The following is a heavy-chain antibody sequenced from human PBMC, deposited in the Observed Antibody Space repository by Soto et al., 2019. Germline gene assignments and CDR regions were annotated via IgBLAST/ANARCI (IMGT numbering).Heavy chain of an antibody. CDR2: IYHSGST. CDR1: GGSISSGGYS. J-gene: IGHJ4*02. CDR3: ARGRITGTTYFAD. V-gene: IGHV4-30-2*01. D-gene: IGHD1-7*01. Sequence: PSETLSLTCTVSGGSISSGGYSWSWIRQPPGKGLEWIGYIYHSGSTYYNPSPKSRVTISVDRSKNQFSLKLSSVTAADTAVYYCARGRITGTTYFADWGQGTLVTVSS.